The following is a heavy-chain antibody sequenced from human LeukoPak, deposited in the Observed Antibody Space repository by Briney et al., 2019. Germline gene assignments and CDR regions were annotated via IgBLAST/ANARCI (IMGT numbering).Heavy chain of an antibody. CDR3: ARGLRLKYYFDY. Sequence: SETLSLTCAVSGGSFSGLYWSWIRQPPGKGLEWIGEIVHTGTTNYNPSLKSRVIISIDTSKKQFSLRLNSVTAADTAVYYCARGLRLKYYFDYWGQGTLVTVSS. V-gene: IGHV4-34*12. CDR1: GGSFSGLY. CDR2: IVHTGTT. J-gene: IGHJ4*02. D-gene: IGHD5-12*01.